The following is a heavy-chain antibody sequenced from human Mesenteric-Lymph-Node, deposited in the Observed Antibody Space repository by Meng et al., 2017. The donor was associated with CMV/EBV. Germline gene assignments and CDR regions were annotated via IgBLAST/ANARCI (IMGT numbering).Heavy chain of an antibody. Sequence: GGSLRLSCAASGFTFSNYWMTWVRQAPGKGLEWVAVISNDGNTIHYPDSVKGRFTVSRDNSKDTLYLQMNSPRAEDTALYYCARDNRADAFDIWGQGTMVTVSS. CDR3: ARDNRADAFDI. V-gene: IGHV3-30-3*01. J-gene: IGHJ3*02. CDR1: GFTFSNYW. CDR2: ISNDGNTI.